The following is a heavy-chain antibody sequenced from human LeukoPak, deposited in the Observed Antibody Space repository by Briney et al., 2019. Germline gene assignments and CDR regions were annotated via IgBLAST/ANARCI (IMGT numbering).Heavy chain of an antibody. CDR1: GFTFSSYW. J-gene: IGHJ4*02. CDR3: AKVNELWFGESRDFDY. CDR2: IKQDGSEK. D-gene: IGHD3-10*01. Sequence: TGGSLRLSCAASGFTFSSYWMSWVRQAPGKGLEWVANIKQDGSEKYYVDSVKGRFTISRDNAKNSLYLQMNSLRAEDTAVYYCAKVNELWFGESRDFDYWGQGTLVTVSS. V-gene: IGHV3-7*03.